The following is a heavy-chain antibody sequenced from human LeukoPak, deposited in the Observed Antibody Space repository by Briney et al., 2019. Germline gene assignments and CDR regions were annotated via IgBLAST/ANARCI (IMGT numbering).Heavy chain of an antibody. J-gene: IGHJ4*02. CDR2: IYHSGST. CDR1: GYSISSGYY. CDR3: ARIAVAARLDY. Sequence: SETLSLTCAVSGYSISSGYYWGWIRQPPGKGLEWIGSIYHSGSTYYNPSLKSRVTISVDTSKNQLSLKLNSVTAADTAVYYCARIAVAARLDYWGQGTLVTVSS. V-gene: IGHV4-38-2*01. D-gene: IGHD6-19*01.